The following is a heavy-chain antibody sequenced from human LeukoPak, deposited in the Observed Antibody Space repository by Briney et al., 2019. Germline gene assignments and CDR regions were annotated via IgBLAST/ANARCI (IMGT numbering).Heavy chain of an antibody. CDR3: VLRGGATDY. Sequence: GGSLRLSCAASGFTFSSFVLNWVRQAPGKGLEWVSTISGSGGTTYYADSVKGRFTISRDNSKNTLYLQMNSLRAEDTAVYYCVLRGGATDYWGQGALVTVSS. J-gene: IGHJ4*02. CDR1: GFTFSSFV. CDR2: ISGSGGTT. V-gene: IGHV3-23*01. D-gene: IGHD3-16*01.